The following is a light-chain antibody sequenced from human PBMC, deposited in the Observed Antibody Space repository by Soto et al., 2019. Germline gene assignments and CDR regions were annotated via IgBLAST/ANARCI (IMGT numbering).Light chain of an antibody. CDR3: QRYGSSGT. Sequence: EMVLTQSPATLSLSPAERATLCCRASQSVSNNYLAWYQQKPGQAPMLLIYGAPNGATGTPDRCGGSGSGTDFPLTSSRLEAEDSAVYYCQRYGSSGTFGQGTKVDI. V-gene: IGKV3-20*01. CDR1: QSVSNNY. J-gene: IGKJ1*01. CDR2: GAP.